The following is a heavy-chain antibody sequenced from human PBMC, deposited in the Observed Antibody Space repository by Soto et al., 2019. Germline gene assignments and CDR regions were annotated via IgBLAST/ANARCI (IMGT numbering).Heavy chain of an antibody. V-gene: IGHV3-48*03. D-gene: IGHD3-3*01. J-gene: IGHJ4*02. CDR1: GFTFSSYE. CDR2: ISTTGTGI. CDR3: ARQEFLWSGYSLQY. Sequence: PLRLSCGASGFTFSSYELNWFRQAPGRGLEWVSYISTTGTGIYYADSVKGRFTISRDNAKNSLYLQMNSLRAEDTAVYYCARQEFLWSGYSLQYWGQGTLVTVSS.